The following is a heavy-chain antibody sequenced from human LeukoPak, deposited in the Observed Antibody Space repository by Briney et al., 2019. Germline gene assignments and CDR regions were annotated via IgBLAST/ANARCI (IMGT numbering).Heavy chain of an antibody. CDR3: ATIPNYYDSSGYYRDY. J-gene: IGHJ4*02. V-gene: IGHV1-69*13. CDR1: GGTFSSYA. CDR2: IIPIFGTA. Sequence: SVKVSCKASGGTFSSYAISWVRQAPGQGLEWMGGIIPIFGTANYAQKFQGRVTITADESTSTAYMELSSLRSEDTAVYYCATIPNYYDSSGYYRDYWGQGTLVTVSS. D-gene: IGHD3-22*01.